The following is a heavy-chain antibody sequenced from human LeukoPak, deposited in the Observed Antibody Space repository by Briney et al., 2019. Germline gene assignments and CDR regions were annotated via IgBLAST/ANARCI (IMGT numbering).Heavy chain of an antibody. D-gene: IGHD5-24*01. V-gene: IGHV3-30*18. CDR2: ISDDGSSK. Sequence: GGSLRLSCAASGFTFSSYGMHWVRQAPGKGLEWMAVISDDGSSKYYADSVRGRFTISRDNSKNTLYLHMNSLRAEDTAMYYCAKKRDAFDIWGQGTVVAVSS. J-gene: IGHJ3*02. CDR3: AKKRDAFDI. CDR1: GFTFSSYG.